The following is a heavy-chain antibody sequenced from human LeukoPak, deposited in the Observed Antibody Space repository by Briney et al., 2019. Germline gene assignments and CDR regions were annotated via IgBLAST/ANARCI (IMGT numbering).Heavy chain of an antibody. Sequence: GGSLRLSCAASGFTFSSYSMDWVRQAPGKGLEWVSYISSSSSTIYYADSVKGRFTISRDNAKNSLYLQMNSLRAEDTAVYYCARSVDYWGQGTLVTVSS. CDR1: GFTFSSYS. CDR2: ISSSSSTI. V-gene: IGHV3-48*01. J-gene: IGHJ4*02. CDR3: ARSVDY.